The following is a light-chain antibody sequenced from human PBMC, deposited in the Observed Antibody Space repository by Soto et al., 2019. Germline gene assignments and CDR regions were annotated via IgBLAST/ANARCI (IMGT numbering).Light chain of an antibody. CDR2: GNT. CDR3: QSHDSSLSGFYV. V-gene: IGLV1-40*01. Sequence: QSVLTQPPSASGAPGQRVTISCTGSSSNIGAGYDVHWYQHLPGTAPKLLIFGNTNRPSGVPDRFSGSRSGTSASLAITGLQSEDEADYYCQSHDSSLSGFYVFGTGTKVTVL. J-gene: IGLJ1*01. CDR1: SSNIGAGYD.